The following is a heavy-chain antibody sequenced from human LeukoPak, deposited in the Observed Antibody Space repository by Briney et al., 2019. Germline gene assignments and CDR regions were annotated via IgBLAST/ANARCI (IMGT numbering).Heavy chain of an antibody. V-gene: IGHV3-15*01. D-gene: IGHD3-3*01. CDR3: TTPQSATYDATPYYYYYYMDV. CDR1: GFTFINAW. Sequence: GGSLRLSCAASGFTFINAWMSWVRQAPGKGLEWVGRIKSKTDGGTTDYAAPVKGRFTISRDDSKNTLYLQMNSLKTEDTAVYYCTTPQSATYDATPYYYYYYMDVWGKGTTVTVSS. J-gene: IGHJ6*03. CDR2: IKSKTDGGTT.